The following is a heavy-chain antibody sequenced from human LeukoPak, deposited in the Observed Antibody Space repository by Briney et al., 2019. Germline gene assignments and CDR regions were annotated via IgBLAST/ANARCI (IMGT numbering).Heavy chain of an antibody. J-gene: IGHJ6*03. V-gene: IGHV1-69*05. CDR1: GGTFSSYA. Sequence: ASVKVSCKASGGTFSSYAISWVRQAPGQGLEWMGGIIPIFGTANYAQKFQGRVTITTDESTSTAYMELSSLRSEDTAVYYCARQLVVPAARGTYYYYYMDVWGKGTTVTVSS. CDR2: IIPIFGTA. D-gene: IGHD2-2*01. CDR3: ARQLVVPAARGTYYYYYMDV.